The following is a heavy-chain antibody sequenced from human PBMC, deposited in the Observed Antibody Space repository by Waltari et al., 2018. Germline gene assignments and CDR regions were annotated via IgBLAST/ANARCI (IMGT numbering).Heavy chain of an antibody. J-gene: IGHJ5*02. CDR1: GGSITRSNR. D-gene: IGHD6-13*01. CDR2: IYHSGST. Sequence: QVQLQESGPGLEKPSGTRSLTCAVPGGSITRSNRWSWFRQPPGKGLEWIGEIYHSGSTNYNPSLKSRVTISVDKSKNQFSLKLSSVTAADTAVYYCARGPVWVNNGFDPWGQGTLVTVSS. V-gene: IGHV4-4*02. CDR3: ARGPVWVNNGFDP.